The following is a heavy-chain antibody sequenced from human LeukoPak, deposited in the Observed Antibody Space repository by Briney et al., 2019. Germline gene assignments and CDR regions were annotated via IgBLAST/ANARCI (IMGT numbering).Heavy chain of an antibody. D-gene: IGHD6-13*01. V-gene: IGHV3-7*01. CDR1: GSTFSRYW. Sequence: GGSLRLSCAASGSTFSRYWMTWVRQAPGKGLEWVANINPDGSAKYYVDSVKGRFTISRDNAKNSLYLQMNSLRAEDTAVYYCASPPVAAGGNVYFHHWGQGTLVTVSS. J-gene: IGHJ1*01. CDR3: ASPPVAAGGNVYFHH. CDR2: INPDGSAK.